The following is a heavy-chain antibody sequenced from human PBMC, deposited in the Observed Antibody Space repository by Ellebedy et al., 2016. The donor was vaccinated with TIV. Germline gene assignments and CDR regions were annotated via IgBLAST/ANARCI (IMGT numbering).Heavy chain of an antibody. J-gene: IGHJ4*02. V-gene: IGHV1-18*01. Sequence: ASVKVSCKASGYTFNSYGISWVRQAPGQGLEWMGWISAYNGNTNYAQKVQGRVTMTTDTSTSTAYMELRSLRSDDTAVYYCARDFYCSSTNCYERPSLYYFDYWGQGTLVTVSS. D-gene: IGHD2-2*01. CDR3: ARDFYCSSTNCYERPSLYYFDY. CDR2: ISAYNGNT. CDR1: GYTFNSYG.